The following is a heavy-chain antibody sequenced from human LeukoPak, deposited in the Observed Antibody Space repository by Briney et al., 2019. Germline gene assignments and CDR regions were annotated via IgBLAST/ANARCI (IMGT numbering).Heavy chain of an antibody. J-gene: IGHJ4*02. CDR3: ARSLWELSFDY. D-gene: IGHD1-26*01. Sequence: PGGSLRLSCAASGFTFSNYWMSWVRQAPGKGLEWVANIKQDGSEKYYVDSVKGRFTISRDNAKNSLSLQMNSLRAEDTAVYYCARSLWELSFDYWGQGALVTVSS. CDR2: IKQDGSEK. CDR1: GFTFSNYW. V-gene: IGHV3-7*01.